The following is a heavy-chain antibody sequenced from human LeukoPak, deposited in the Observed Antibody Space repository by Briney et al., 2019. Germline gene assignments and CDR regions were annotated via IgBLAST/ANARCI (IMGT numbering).Heavy chain of an antibody. CDR1: DGSISSYY. CDR2: IYYSGST. V-gene: IGHV4-59*01. CDR3: ARRPYCGSGDCYWEYFQH. Sequence: PSETLSLTCTVSDGSISSYYWSWIRQPPGKGLEWIGYIYYSGSTNYNPSLKSRVTISVDTSKNQFSLKQSSVTAADTAVYYCARRPYCGSGDCYWEYFQHWGQGTLVTVSS. D-gene: IGHD2-21*02. J-gene: IGHJ1*01.